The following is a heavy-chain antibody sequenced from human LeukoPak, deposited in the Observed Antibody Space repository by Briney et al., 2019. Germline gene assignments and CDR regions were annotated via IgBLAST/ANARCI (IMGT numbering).Heavy chain of an antibody. Sequence: SETLSLTCTVSGDSISSSNYYWGWIRQSPGKGLEWIGTFYYSGRTYHNASLKSRCTIAVDTSKNQFSLKLRSVTAADTAVYYCARLRVRGYGYGPWEGPTWLDYWGQGTLVTVSS. V-gene: IGHV4-39*07. CDR1: GDSISSSNYY. CDR3: ARLRVRGYGYGPWEGPTWLDY. CDR2: FYYSGRT. D-gene: IGHD5-18*01. J-gene: IGHJ4*02.